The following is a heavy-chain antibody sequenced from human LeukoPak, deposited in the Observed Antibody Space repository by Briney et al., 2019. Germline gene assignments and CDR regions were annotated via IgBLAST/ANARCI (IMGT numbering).Heavy chain of an antibody. V-gene: IGHV3-21*01. Sequence: GGSLRLSCAASGFTFSSYSMNWVRQAPGKGLEWVSSISSDSSYIYCADSLKGRFTSSRDNAKNSLYLQMNSLRAEDTAVYYCTTPAAGPRAEYSQHWGQGTLVIVSS. CDR1: GFTFSSYS. D-gene: IGHD6-13*01. CDR3: TTPAAGPRAEYSQH. CDR2: ISSDSSYI. J-gene: IGHJ1*01.